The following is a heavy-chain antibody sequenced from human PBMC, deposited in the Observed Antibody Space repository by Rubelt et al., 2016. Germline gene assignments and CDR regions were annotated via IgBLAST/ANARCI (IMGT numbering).Heavy chain of an antibody. J-gene: IGHJ4*02. Sequence: QVQLQQWGAGLLKPSETLSLTCAVYGGSFSGYYWSWIRQPPGKGLEWIGEINHSGSTNYHPSLKSRVTISVDTSKNQFSLKLSSVTAADTDVYYCARAPSYSSSFLDYWGQGTLVTVSS. V-gene: IGHV4-34*01. CDR2: INHSGST. CDR3: ARAPSYSSSFLDY. CDR1: GGSFSGYY. D-gene: IGHD6-13*01.